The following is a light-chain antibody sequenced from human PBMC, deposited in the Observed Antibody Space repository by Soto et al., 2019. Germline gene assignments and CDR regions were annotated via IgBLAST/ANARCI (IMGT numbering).Light chain of an antibody. CDR1: SSNIGNNY. V-gene: IGLV1-51*01. CDR3: GTWDSSLSNYV. J-gene: IGLJ1*01. CDR2: DNN. Sequence: SVLTQPPSVSAAPGQMVTISCSGSSSNIGNNYVSWYQQLPGTAPKLLIYDNNKRPSGIPDRFSGSKSGTSATLGITGLQTGDEADYYCGTWDSSLSNYVFGTGTKVTVL.